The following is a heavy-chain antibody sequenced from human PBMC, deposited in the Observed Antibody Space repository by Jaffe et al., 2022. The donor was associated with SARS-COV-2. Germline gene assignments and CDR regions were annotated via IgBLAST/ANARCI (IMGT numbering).Heavy chain of an antibody. CDR2: ISDDGSNK. J-gene: IGHJ6*02. CDR1: GFTFSGYA. V-gene: IGHV3-30-3*01. CDR3: ARVRSSGWSFYYYGMDV. D-gene: IGHD6-19*01. Sequence: QVQLVESGGGVVQPGKSLRLSCAASGFTFSGYAVHWVRQAPGKGLEWVAVISDDGSNKYYADSVKGRFTISRDNSKNTLFLQMNSLRAEDTAVYYCARVRSSGWSFYYYGMDVWGQGTTVTVSS.